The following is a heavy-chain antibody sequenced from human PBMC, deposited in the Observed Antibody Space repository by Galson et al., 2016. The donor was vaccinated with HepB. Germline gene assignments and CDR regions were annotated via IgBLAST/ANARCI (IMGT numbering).Heavy chain of an antibody. CDR2: MFPSGGRT. CDR1: GYTLSSYY. Sequence: SVKVSCKASGYTLSSYYMHWVRQAPGQGLEWMGVMFPSGGRTSYAQKFQGRVTFTRATSATTAYMELSSLRSEDTAVYYCARIGAGYSSGWSNWGQGTLVTVSS. CDR3: ARIGAGYSSGWSN. V-gene: IGHV1-46*01. D-gene: IGHD6-19*01. J-gene: IGHJ4*02.